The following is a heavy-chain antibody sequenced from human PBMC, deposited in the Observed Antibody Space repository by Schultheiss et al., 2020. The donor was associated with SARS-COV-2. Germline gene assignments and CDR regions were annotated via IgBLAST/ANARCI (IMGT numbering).Heavy chain of an antibody. Sequence: SETLSLTCTVSGDSISSYYWSWIRQSPGKGLEWIGYIYHSGNTNYNPSLKSRVTISVDTSKNQFSLKLSSVTAADTAVYYCTRCDSGSRYGMDVWGQGTTVTVSS. J-gene: IGHJ6*02. V-gene: IGHV4-59*12. CDR1: GDSISSYY. CDR2: IYHSGNT. CDR3: TRCDSGSRYGMDV. D-gene: IGHD6-6*01.